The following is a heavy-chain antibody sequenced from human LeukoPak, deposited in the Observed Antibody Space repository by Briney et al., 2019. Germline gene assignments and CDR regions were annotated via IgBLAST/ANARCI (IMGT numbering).Heavy chain of an antibody. CDR1: GGSISSGSYY. D-gene: IGHD2-2*01. Sequence: SQTLSLTCTVSGGSISSGSYYWSWIRQPAGKGLEWIGRIYTSGSTNYNPSLKSRVTISVDTSKNQFSPKLSSVTAADTAVYYCARGPIVVVPAAKGWFDPWGQGTLVTVSS. CDR3: ARGPIVVVPAAKGWFDP. CDR2: IYTSGST. J-gene: IGHJ5*02. V-gene: IGHV4-61*02.